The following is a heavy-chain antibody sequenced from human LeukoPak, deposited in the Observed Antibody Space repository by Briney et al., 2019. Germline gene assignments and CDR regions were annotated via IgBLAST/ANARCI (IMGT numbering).Heavy chain of an antibody. J-gene: IGHJ4*02. CDR3: TRQVEDRVGATVPDY. D-gene: IGHD1-26*01. CDR2: IWYDGSNK. CDR1: GFTFSSYG. Sequence: PGGSLRLSCAASGFTFSSYGMHWVRQAPGKGLEWVAVIWYDGSNKYYADSVKGRFTISRDNSKNTLYLQMNSLKTEDTAVYYCTRQVEDRVGATVPDYWGQGTLVTVSS. V-gene: IGHV3-33*01.